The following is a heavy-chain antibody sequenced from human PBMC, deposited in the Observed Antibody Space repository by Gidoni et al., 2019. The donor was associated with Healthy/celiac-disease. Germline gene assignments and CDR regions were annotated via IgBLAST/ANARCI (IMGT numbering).Heavy chain of an antibody. J-gene: IGHJ4*02. V-gene: IGHV4-39*01. Sequence: QLQLQESGPGLVKPSETLSLTCTVSGGSISSSSYYWGWIRQPPGKGLEWIGSIYYSGSTYYNPSLKSRVTISVDTSKNQFSLKLSSVTAADTAVYYCARRGGDYSSSSFFDYWGQGTLVTVSS. CDR3: ARRGGDYSSSSFFDY. D-gene: IGHD6-6*01. CDR1: GGSISSSSYY. CDR2: IYYSGST.